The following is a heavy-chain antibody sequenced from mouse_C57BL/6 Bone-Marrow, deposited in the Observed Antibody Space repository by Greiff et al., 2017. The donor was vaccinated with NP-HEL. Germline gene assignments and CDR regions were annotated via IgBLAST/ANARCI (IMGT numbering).Heavy chain of an antibody. CDR2: IYPGSGST. D-gene: IGHD2-4*01. V-gene: IGHV1-55*01. Sequence: VQLQQPGAELVKPGASVKMSCKASGYTFTSYWITWVKQRPGQGLEWIGDIYPGSGSTNYNEKFKSKATLTVDTSSSTAYMQRSSLTSEDSAVYYCARRVGIYYDYDWYFDVWGTGTTVTVSS. J-gene: IGHJ1*03. CDR3: ARRVGIYYDYDWYFDV. CDR1: GYTFTSYW.